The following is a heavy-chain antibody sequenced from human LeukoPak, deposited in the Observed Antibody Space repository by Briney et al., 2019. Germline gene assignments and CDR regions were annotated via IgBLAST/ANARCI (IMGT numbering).Heavy chain of an antibody. V-gene: IGHV4-30-2*01. J-gene: IGHJ6*03. Sequence: TSSETLSLTCTVSGASISSDYYYWSWIRQPPGKGLEWIGYIYQSGSTYYNPSLKSRVTISVDRSKNQFSPKLSSVTAADTAVYYCAREEMVRGVLTYYYYYMDVWGKGTTVTVSS. D-gene: IGHD3-10*01. CDR2: IYQSGST. CDR1: GASISSDYYY. CDR3: AREEMVRGVLTYYYYYMDV.